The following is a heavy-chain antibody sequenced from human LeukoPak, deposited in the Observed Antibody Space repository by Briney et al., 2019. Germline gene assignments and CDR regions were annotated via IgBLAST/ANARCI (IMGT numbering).Heavy chain of an antibody. CDR3: ARSRVEYSSSNAEYFQH. V-gene: IGHV1-18*01. D-gene: IGHD6-6*01. CDR1: GYTFTSYG. Sequence: ASVKVSCKASGYTFTSYGISWVRQAPGQGLEWMGWISAYNGNTNYAQKLQGRVTMTTDTSTSTAYMELRSLRSDDTAVYYCARSRVEYSSSNAEYFQHWGQGTLVTVSS. J-gene: IGHJ1*01. CDR2: ISAYNGNT.